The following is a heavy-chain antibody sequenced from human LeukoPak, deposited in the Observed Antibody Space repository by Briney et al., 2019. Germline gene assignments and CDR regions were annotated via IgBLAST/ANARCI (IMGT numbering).Heavy chain of an antibody. CDR1: GFTFSSYA. CDR2: ISGSGGIT. D-gene: IGHD2-21*02. J-gene: IGHJ4*02. CDR3: VRACGGDCYLGDY. Sequence: GGFLRLSCAASGFTFSSYAMSWVRQAPGKGLEWVSAISGSGGITYYAGSVKGRFTISRDNTKNSLYLQMDSLRAEDTAVYYCVRACGGDCYLGDYWGQGTLVTVSS. V-gene: IGHV3-23*01.